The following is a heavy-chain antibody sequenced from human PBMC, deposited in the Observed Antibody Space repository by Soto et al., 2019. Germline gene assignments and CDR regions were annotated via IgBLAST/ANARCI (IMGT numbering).Heavy chain of an antibody. D-gene: IGHD2-15*01. Sequence: SETLSLTCTVSGAALSSGGYFYTWVRQPPGKGLKWLGYIYYSGSTKYNPSLKSRVTMSVDTSKKQFSLKLNSVTAADTAVYYCAREYMGYCSGGSCRYFDYWGQGTLVTVSS. J-gene: IGHJ4*02. CDR3: AREYMGYCSGGSCRYFDY. CDR2: IYYSGST. CDR1: GAALSSGGYF. V-gene: IGHV4-61*08.